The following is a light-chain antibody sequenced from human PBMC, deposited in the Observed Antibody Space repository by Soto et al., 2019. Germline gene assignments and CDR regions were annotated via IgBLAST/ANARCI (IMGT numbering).Light chain of an antibody. Sequence: DIQMTQSPSTLSASVGDRVTITCRASQSISSWLAWYQQKPGNAPKLLIYDASSLESGVPSRFSGSGSWTEFTLTISSLQPDDFATYYCQQYNSYSWTFGQGTKVEIK. V-gene: IGKV1-5*01. J-gene: IGKJ1*01. CDR1: QSISSW. CDR3: QQYNSYSWT. CDR2: DAS.